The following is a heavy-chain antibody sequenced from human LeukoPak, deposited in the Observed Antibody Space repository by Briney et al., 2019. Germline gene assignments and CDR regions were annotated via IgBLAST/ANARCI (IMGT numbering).Heavy chain of an antibody. J-gene: IGHJ4*02. CDR2: VNLQGST. V-gene: IGHV4-4*02. Sequence: SETLSLTCGVSGGAITNTNYWTWVRQPPGKGLEWIGEVNLQGSTNYNPSLMGRVAISVDTSENHISLQLTSVTAADTAVYYCAREGGPYRPLDYSGQGTLVTVSS. CDR1: GGAITNTNY. CDR3: AREGGPYRPLDY.